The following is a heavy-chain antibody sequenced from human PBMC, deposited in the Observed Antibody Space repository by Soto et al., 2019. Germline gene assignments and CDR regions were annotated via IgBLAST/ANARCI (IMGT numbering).Heavy chain of an antibody. CDR3: ARGSKFYSSFDP. V-gene: IGHV4-59*01. CDR2: IYYSGST. D-gene: IGHD2-15*01. Sequence: SETLSLTCTVSGASINSYYWHWIRQPPGKGLEWIGYIYYSGSTNYNPSLNSRVTMSVDTSNNHFSLELTSVTAADTAVYYCARGSKFYSSFDPWGQGTLVTVS. J-gene: IGHJ5*02. CDR1: GASINSYY.